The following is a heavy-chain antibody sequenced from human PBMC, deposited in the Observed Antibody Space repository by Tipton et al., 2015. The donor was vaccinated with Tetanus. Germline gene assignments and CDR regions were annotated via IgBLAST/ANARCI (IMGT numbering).Heavy chain of an antibody. CDR1: GGSVSSVNYY. CDR2: IYYSGGT. CDR3: ARGAIFGVLTYRAFDI. D-gene: IGHD3-3*01. Sequence: TLSLTCTVSGGSVSSVNYYWSWIRQPPGKELEWIGYIYYSGGTNYNPSLKSRVTISVDTSKNQFSLRLNSVSAADTAVYYCARGAIFGVLTYRAFDIWGQGTMVTVSS. J-gene: IGHJ3*02. V-gene: IGHV4-61*01.